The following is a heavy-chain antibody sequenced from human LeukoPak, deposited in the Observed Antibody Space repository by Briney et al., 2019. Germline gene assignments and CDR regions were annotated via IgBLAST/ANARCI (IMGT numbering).Heavy chain of an antibody. Sequence: GGSPRLSCAASGFTFSSYSMNWVRQAPGKGLEWVSSISSSSSYIYYADSVKGRFTISRDNAKNSLYLQMNSLRAEDTAVYYCARNLREDIVVVPEFDLWGRGTLVTVSS. V-gene: IGHV3-21*01. J-gene: IGHJ2*01. CDR2: ISSSSSYI. D-gene: IGHD2-2*01. CDR3: ARNLREDIVVVPEFDL. CDR1: GFTFSSYS.